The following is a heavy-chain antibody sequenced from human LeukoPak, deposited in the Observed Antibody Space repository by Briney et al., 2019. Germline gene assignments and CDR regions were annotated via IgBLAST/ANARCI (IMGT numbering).Heavy chain of an antibody. V-gene: IGHV3-30*18. CDR3: AKDSIAAADATKYFDY. Sequence: PGGSLRLSCAASGFTFSSYGMHWVRQAPGKGLEWVAVISYDGSNKYYADSVKGRFTISRDNSKNTLYLQMNSLRAEDTAVYYCAKDSIAAADATKYFDYWGQGTLVTVSS. CDR2: ISYDGSNK. D-gene: IGHD6-13*01. J-gene: IGHJ4*02. CDR1: GFTFSSYG.